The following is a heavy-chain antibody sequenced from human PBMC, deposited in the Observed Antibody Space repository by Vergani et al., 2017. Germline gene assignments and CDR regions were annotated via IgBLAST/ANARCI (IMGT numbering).Heavy chain of an antibody. D-gene: IGHD5-12*01. J-gene: IGHJ6*02. V-gene: IGHV1-69*02. Sequence: QVQLVQSGAEVKKPGSSVKVSCKASGGTFSSYTISWVRQAPGQGLEWMGRIIPILGIANYAQKCQGRVTITADKSTSTAYMEQRSLRADDTAGYYCAGVGGGYDSGWDYGMDVWGQGTTVTVSS. CDR1: GGTFSSYT. CDR3: AGVGGGYDSGWDYGMDV. CDR2: IIPILGIA.